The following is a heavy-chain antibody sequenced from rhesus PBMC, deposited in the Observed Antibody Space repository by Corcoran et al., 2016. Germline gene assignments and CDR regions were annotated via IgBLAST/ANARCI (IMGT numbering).Heavy chain of an antibody. Sequence: EVQLVQSGAEVKKPGASVKISCKASGYTFTDHYLNWVRQAPGKGLEWMGRVEPEDDDAYYAQKFQDRVTITAYMSTDTADMELGSLGSGETAVYYWASGGYLGSWGQGVLVTVSS. V-gene: IGHV1-111*02. CDR2: VEPEDDDA. CDR3: ASGGYLGS. J-gene: IGHJ4*01. CDR1: GYTFTDHY. D-gene: IGHD2-33*01.